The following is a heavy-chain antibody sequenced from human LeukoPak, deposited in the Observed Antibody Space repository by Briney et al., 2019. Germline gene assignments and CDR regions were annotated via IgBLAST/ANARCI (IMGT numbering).Heavy chain of an antibody. J-gene: IGHJ4*02. CDR1: GFTFSTYV. CDR3: EGVY. CDR2: ISGSGGST. Sequence: GGSLRLSCAASGFTFSTYVMSWSRQAPGKGLEWVSSISGSGGSTYYADSVKGRFTISRDNSKKTLFLQMNSLRAEDTAVYYCEGVYWGQGTLVTVSS. V-gene: IGHV3-23*01.